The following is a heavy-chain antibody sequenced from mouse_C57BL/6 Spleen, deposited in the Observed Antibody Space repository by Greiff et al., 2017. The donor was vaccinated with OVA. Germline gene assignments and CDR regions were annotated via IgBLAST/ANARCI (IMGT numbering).Heavy chain of an antibody. J-gene: IGHJ1*03. D-gene: IGHD1-1*01. CDR1: GYTFTSYW. CDR3: ARSGYYGSDWYVDV. V-gene: IGHV1-72*01. Sequence: QVQLKQPGAELVKPGASVKLSCKASGYTFTSYWMHWVKQRPGRGLEWIGRIDPNSGGTKYNEKFKSKATLTVDKPSSTAYMQLSSLTSEDSAVYYCARSGYYGSDWYVDVWGTGTTVTVSS. CDR2: IDPNSGGT.